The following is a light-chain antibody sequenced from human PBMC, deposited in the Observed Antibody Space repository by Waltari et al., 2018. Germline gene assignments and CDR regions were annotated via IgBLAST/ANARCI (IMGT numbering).Light chain of an antibody. CDR3: QQYNNRPPDT. Sequence: EIVMTQSPATLSVSPGDSATLSCRASQSVSRNLAWYQHKPGQPPRLLIYGASIRATDVPGRFSGSGSGTELPIAISSLQSEDFAIYYCQQYNNRPPDTFGQGTKLEI. J-gene: IGKJ2*01. CDR1: QSVSRN. V-gene: IGKV3-15*01. CDR2: GAS.